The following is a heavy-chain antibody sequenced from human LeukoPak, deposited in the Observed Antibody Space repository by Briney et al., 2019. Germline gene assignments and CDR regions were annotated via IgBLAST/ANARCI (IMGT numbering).Heavy chain of an antibody. Sequence: PSETLSLTCTVSGGSISSHYWSWIRQPPGKGLEWIGYIYYSGSTNYNPSLKSRVTISVDTSKNQFSLKLSSVTAADTAVYYCARGLWGNDEAFDIWGQGTMVTVSS. V-gene: IGHV4-59*11. CDR1: GGSISSHY. CDR3: ARGLWGNDEAFDI. D-gene: IGHD1-1*01. CDR2: IYYSGST. J-gene: IGHJ3*02.